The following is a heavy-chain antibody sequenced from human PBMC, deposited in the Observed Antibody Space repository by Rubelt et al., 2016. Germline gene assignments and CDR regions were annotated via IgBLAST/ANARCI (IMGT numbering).Heavy chain of an antibody. D-gene: IGHD3-3*01. Sequence: QVQLVQSGAEVKKPGASVKVSCKASGYTFTSYDINWVRQATGQGLEWMGWMNPNSGNTGYAQKFQGRVTMTRNTSISTAYMELSSLRSEDTAVYYCARLSITIFGVVVNYYGMDVWGQGTTVTVSS. CDR1: GYTFTSYD. CDR3: ARLSITIFGVVVNYYGMDV. J-gene: IGHJ6*02. V-gene: IGHV1-8*01. CDR2: MNPNSGNT.